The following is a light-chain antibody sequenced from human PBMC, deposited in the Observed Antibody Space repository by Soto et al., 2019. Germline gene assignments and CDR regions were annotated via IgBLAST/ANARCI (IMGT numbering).Light chain of an antibody. CDR2: RND. CDR1: FSNVGNNF. CDR3: ASWDDSLIGVV. Sequence: QSVLTQPPSASGSPGQGVTISCSGTFSNVGNNFVYWYQQLPGKAPQLLMQRNDQRPSGVPDRFSGSKSGTSASLAISGLRSEDEADYYCASWDDSLIGVVFGGGTKLTVL. V-gene: IGLV1-47*01. J-gene: IGLJ2*01.